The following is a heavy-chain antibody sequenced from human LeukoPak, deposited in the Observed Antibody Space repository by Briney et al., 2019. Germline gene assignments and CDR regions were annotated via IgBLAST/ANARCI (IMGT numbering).Heavy chain of an antibody. J-gene: IGHJ4*02. CDR1: GFTFSNYG. V-gene: IGHV3-30*02. CDR2: IRYDGNTQ. Sequence: GGSLRLSCGVSGFTFSNYGMLWVRQAPGKGLEWVAFIRYDGNTQLYADSVKGRVTISRDNSKNTLYLHIHSLRSEDTALYYCVKDNPLDYWGQGTLVTVSS. CDR3: VKDNPLDY.